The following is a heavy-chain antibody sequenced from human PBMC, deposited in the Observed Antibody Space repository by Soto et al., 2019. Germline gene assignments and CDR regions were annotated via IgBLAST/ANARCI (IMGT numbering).Heavy chain of an antibody. CDR2: ISSSSYTM. V-gene: IGHV3-48*01. D-gene: IGHD6-13*01. CDR3: ARGRYSSSPARSRDFDY. CDR1: GFTFSSYS. Sequence: PGGSLRLSCAASGFTFSSYSMNWVRQAPGKGLEWVSYISSSSYTMIYADSVKGRFTISRDNAKNSLYLQMNSLRAEDTAVYYCARGRYSSSPARSRDFDYWGQGTLVTVSS. J-gene: IGHJ4*02.